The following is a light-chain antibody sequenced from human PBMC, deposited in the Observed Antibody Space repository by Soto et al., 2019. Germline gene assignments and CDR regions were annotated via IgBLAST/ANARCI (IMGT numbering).Light chain of an antibody. V-gene: IGLV2-14*01. CDR1: SRDVGGYNY. CDR2: EVS. J-gene: IGLJ3*02. Sequence: QSALTQPASVSGSPGQTITISCTGTSRDVGGYNYLSWYQQHPGKAPKVMIYEVSNRPSGVSNRFSGSKSGNTASLTISGLQAEDEADYFCSSYTTSGTPVFGGVTKLTVL. CDR3: SSYTTSGTPV.